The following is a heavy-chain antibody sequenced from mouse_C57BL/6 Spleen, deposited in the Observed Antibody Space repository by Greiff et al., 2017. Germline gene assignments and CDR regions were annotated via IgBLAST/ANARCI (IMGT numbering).Heavy chain of an antibody. CDR3: ARDRKESYGNFFAY. CDR1: GYSITSGYY. J-gene: IGHJ3*01. V-gene: IGHV3-6*01. Sequence: EVKLMESGPGLVKPSQSLSLTCSVTGYSITSGYYWNWIRQFPGNKLEWMGYISYDGSNNYNPSLKNRISITRDTSKNQFFLKLNSVTTEDTATYYCARDRKESYGNFFAYWGQGTLVTVSA. D-gene: IGHD2-1*01. CDR2: ISYDGSN.